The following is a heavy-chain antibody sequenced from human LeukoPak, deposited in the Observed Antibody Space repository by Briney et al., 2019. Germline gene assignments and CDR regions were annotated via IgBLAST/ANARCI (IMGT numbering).Heavy chain of an antibody. CDR2: FVPILGIA. CDR3: ARDKTIFGVAPDAFDI. J-gene: IGHJ3*02. Sequence: ASVKVSCKASGGTLSSYSISWVRQAPGQGLEWMGRFVPILGIANYVQKFQARVTITADKSTSTVYMELTSLRSEDTAVYYCARDKTIFGVAPDAFDIWGQGTMVTVSS. CDR1: GGTLSSYS. D-gene: IGHD3-3*01. V-gene: IGHV1-69*04.